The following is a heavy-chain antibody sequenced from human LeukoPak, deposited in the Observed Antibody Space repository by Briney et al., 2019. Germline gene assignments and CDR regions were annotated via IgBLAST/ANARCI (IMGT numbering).Heavy chain of an antibody. J-gene: IGHJ3*02. CDR1: GFTFSSYT. D-gene: IGHD4-17*01. CDR3: ARDPDYGDQDHAFDI. Sequence: GGSLSLSFAASGFTFSSYTMNWFRQPPGKGLDWVSSISSSSYIYYADSVKGRFTISRDNAKNSLYLQMNSLRAEDTAVYYCARDPDYGDQDHAFDIWGQGTMVTVSS. CDR2: ISSSSYI. V-gene: IGHV3-21*01.